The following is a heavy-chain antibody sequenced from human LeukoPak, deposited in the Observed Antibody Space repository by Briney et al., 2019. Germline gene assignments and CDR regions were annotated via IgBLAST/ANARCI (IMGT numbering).Heavy chain of an antibody. Sequence: SETLSLTCAVYGGSFSGYYWSWIRQPPGKGLEWIGEINHSGSTNYNPSLKSRVTISVDTSKNQFSLKLSSVTAADTAVYYCARRTPPRGAGDDAFDIWGQGTMVTVSS. J-gene: IGHJ3*02. V-gene: IGHV4-34*01. CDR2: INHSGST. CDR3: ARRTPPRGAGDDAFDI. D-gene: IGHD3-16*01. CDR1: GGSFSGYY.